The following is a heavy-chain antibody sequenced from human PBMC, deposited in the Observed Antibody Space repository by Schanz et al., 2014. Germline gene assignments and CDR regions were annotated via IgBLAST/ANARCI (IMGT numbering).Heavy chain of an antibody. D-gene: IGHD3-16*01. Sequence: QVQLVQSGGEMKKPGASVKVSCKASGYTFTSYGINWVRQAPGQGLEWMGRIVPIAGITNYAQRFQGRVTITADKSSDTAYMELSSLRSEDTAVYYCAKDLYNYGIFDSWGQGTLVTVSS. J-gene: IGHJ5*01. V-gene: IGHV1-18*01. CDR1: GYTFTSYG. CDR3: AKDLYNYGIFDS. CDR2: IVPIAGIT.